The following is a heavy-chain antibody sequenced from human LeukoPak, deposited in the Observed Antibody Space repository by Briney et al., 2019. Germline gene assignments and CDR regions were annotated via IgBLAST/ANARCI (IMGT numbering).Heavy chain of an antibody. J-gene: IGHJ3*02. CDR1: GGSFSGYY. CDR2: INHSGST. D-gene: IGHD3-16*02. Sequence: SETLSLTCAVYGGSFSGYYRSWIRQPPGKGLEWIGEINHSGSTNYNPSLKSRVTISVDTSKNQFSLKLSSVTAADTAVYYCATVYDYVWGSYRFSDAFDIWGQGTMVTVSS. CDR3: ATVYDYVWGSYRFSDAFDI. V-gene: IGHV4-34*01.